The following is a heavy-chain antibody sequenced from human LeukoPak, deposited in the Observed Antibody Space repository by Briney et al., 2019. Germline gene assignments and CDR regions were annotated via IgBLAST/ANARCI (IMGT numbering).Heavy chain of an antibody. CDR1: GGSISSGGYY. J-gene: IGHJ3*02. CDR3: ARVAHYDSSGSRPLDAFDI. Sequence: PSETLSLTCTVSGGSISSGGYYWSWIRQHPGKGLEWFGYIYYSGSTYYNPSLKSRVTISVDTSKNQFSLKLSSVTAADTAVYYCARVAHYDSSGSRPLDAFDIWGQGTMVTVSS. CDR2: IYYSGST. D-gene: IGHD3-22*01. V-gene: IGHV4-31*03.